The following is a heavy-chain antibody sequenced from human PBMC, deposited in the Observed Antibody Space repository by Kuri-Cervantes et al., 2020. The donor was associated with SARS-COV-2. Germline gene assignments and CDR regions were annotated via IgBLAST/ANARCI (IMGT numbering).Heavy chain of an antibody. CDR1: GFTFSSYA. D-gene: IGHD1-26*01. Sequence: LSLTCAASGFTFSSYAMSWVRQAPGKGLEWVSAISGSGGSTYYADSVKGRFTISRDNSKNTLYLQMNSLRAEDTAVYYCASEEVGATIDYWGQGTLVTVSS. J-gene: IGHJ4*02. V-gene: IGHV3-23*01. CDR2: ISGSGGST. CDR3: ASEEVGATIDY.